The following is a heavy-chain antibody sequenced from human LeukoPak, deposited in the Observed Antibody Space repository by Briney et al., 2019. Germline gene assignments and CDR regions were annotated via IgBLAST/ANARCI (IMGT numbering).Heavy chain of an antibody. V-gene: IGHV1-18*01. Sequence: ASVKVSCKAFGYTFTDYGIIWVRQAPGQGVEWMGWISASNGHTDYAQKLQGRVTMTTDTSTNTAFMELRSLTSDDTAVYYCARDAGFGEWGTYYFDYWGQGTLVTVSS. CDR3: ARDAGFGEWGTYYFDY. D-gene: IGHD3-10*01. CDR1: GYTFTDYG. J-gene: IGHJ4*02. CDR2: ISASNGHT.